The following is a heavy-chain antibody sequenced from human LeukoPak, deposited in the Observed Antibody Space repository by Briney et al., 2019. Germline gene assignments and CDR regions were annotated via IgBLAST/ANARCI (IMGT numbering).Heavy chain of an antibody. CDR2: INHSGST. D-gene: IGHD3-3*01. V-gene: IGHV4-34*01. Sequence: SETLSLTCAVYGGSFSGYYWSWIRQPPGKGLEWIGEINHSGSTNYNPSLKSRVTISVDTPKNQFSLKLSSVTAADTAVYYCARGLGPLYYDFWSGYSRSPIFDYWGQGTLVTVSS. CDR1: GGSFSGYY. CDR3: ARGLGPLYYDFWSGYSRSPIFDY. J-gene: IGHJ4*02.